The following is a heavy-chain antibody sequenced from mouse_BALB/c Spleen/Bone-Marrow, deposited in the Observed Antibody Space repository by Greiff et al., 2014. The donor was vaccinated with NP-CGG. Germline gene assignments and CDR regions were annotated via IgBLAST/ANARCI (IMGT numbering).Heavy chain of an antibody. D-gene: IGHD1-1*01. V-gene: IGHV14-3*02. CDR1: GFNIKDTY. CDR2: IDPANGNT. Sequence: VHVKQSGAELVKPGASVKLSCTASGFNIKDTYMHWVKQRPEQGLEWIGRIDPANGNTKYGPKFQGKATITADTSSNTAYLQLSSLKSEDTAVYYCAIYYYGSSGFAYWGQGTLVTVSA. J-gene: IGHJ3*01. CDR3: AIYYYGSSGFAY.